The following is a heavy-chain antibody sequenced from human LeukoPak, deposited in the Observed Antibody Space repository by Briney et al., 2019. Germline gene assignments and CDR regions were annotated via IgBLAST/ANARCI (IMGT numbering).Heavy chain of an antibody. Sequence: GSLRLSCAASGFTFSSYSMNWVRQAPGKGLEWVSYISSSSSTIYYADSVKGRFTISRDNAKNSLYLQMNSLRAEDTAVYYCARERVGYYDFWSGYYYYYGMDVWGQGTTVTVSS. CDR3: ARERVGYYDFWSGYYYYYGMDV. CDR2: ISSSSSTI. J-gene: IGHJ6*02. D-gene: IGHD3-3*01. V-gene: IGHV3-48*01. CDR1: GFTFSSYS.